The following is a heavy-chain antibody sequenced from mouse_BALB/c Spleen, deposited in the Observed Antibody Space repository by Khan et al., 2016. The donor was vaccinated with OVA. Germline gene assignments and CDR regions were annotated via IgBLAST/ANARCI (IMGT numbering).Heavy chain of an antibody. D-gene: IGHD2-14*01. Sequence: QVQLKQSGAELARPGASVKMSCKASGYTFTSYTIHWIKQRPGQGLEWIGYINPSSGYTNYNQKFKDKATLTADKSSTTAYMQLSSLTSDDSAVDYCARDRAYYRNDGWFAYWGQGTLVTVSA. V-gene: IGHV1-4*01. CDR2: INPSSGYT. CDR1: GYTFTSYT. J-gene: IGHJ3*01. CDR3: ARDRAYYRNDGWFAY.